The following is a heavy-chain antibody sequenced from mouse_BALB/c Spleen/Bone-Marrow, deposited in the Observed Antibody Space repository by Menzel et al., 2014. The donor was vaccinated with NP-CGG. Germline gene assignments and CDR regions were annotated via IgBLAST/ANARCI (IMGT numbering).Heavy chain of an antibody. CDR3: ARHGITRLLDY. D-gene: IGHD2-4*01. V-gene: IGHV5-9-3*01. Sequence: EVKLEESGGGLVKPGGSLKLSCAASGFTFSSYAMSWVRQTPEKRPEWVATISSGGSYTYYPDSVKGRFTISRDNAKNTLYLQMSSLRSEDTAMYYCARHGITRLLDYWGQGTTLTVSS. CDR1: GFTFSSYA. J-gene: IGHJ2*01. CDR2: ISSGGSYT.